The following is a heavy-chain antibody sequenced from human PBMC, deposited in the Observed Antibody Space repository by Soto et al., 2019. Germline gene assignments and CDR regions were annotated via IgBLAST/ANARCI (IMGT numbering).Heavy chain of an antibody. CDR1: GGSIGGVGYS. J-gene: IGHJ5*02. CDR3: STAQFDSGTGNYNNHLCGA. Sequence: SETLSLTCAGSGGSIGGVGYSWRWILQPQGGGLKGMGYMHHSGTFSKSTSHTTRRTLSLDISKKQFSLTLYSMTAAYTAVYYCSTAQFDSGTGNYNNHLCGAWGQGIQVTVSS. CDR2: MHHSGTF. V-gene: IGHV4-30-2*01. D-gene: IGHD3-9*01.